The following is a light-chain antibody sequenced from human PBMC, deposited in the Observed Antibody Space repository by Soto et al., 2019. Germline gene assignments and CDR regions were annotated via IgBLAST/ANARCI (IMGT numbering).Light chain of an antibody. CDR1: SSNIGSNI. J-gene: IGLJ2*01. CDR3: AAWDDSLNGVV. CDR2: SSN. Sequence: QPVLTQPPSASGTPGQRVTISCAGSSSNIGSNIVNWYRQLPGTAPKLLIYSSNQRPSGVPDRFSGSKSGTSASLAISGLQSEDEADYYCAAWDDSLNGVVFGGGTKLTVL. V-gene: IGLV1-44*01.